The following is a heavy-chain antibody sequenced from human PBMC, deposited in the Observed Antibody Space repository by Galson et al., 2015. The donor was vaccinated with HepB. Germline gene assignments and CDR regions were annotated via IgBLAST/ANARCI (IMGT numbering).Heavy chain of an antibody. CDR2: INSDGSST. CDR1: GFSISTYW. V-gene: IGHV3-74*01. Sequence: SLRLSCAASGFSISTYWVHWVRQAPGKGLAWVSRINSDGSSTSYADSVKGRFTVSRDNAKNTLYLQMNSLRAEDTAVYYCVRDLGIRDHWGQGTLVTVSS. J-gene: IGHJ5*02. CDR3: VRDLGIRDH. D-gene: IGHD6-13*01.